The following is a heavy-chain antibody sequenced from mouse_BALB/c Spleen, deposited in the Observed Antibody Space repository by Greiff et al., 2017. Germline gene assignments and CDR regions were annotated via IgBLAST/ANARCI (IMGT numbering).Heavy chain of an antibody. Sequence: QVQLQQPGAELVKPGASVKMSCKASGYTFTSYWMHWVKQRPGQGLEWIGVIDPSDSYTSYNQKFKGKATLTVDTSSSTAYMQLSSLTSEDSAVYYCAFYDYDDAMDYWGQGTSVTVSS. CDR1: GYTFTSYW. J-gene: IGHJ4*01. D-gene: IGHD2-4*01. V-gene: IGHV1-59*01. CDR2: IDPSDSYT. CDR3: AFYDYDDAMDY.